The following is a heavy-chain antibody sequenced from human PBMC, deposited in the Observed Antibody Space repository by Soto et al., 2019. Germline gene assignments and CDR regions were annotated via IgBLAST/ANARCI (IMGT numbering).Heavy chain of an antibody. J-gene: IGHJ6*03. V-gene: IGHV4-59*01. CDR1: GGSISSYY. CDR2: IYYSGST. D-gene: IGHD6-6*01. Sequence: PSETLSLTCTVSGGSISSYYWSWIRQPPGKGLEWIGYIYYSGSTNYNPSLKSRVTISVDTSKNQFSLKLSSVTAADTAVYYCARDGPYSSSFYYYYYMGVWGKGTTVTVSS. CDR3: ARDGPYSSSFYYYYYMGV.